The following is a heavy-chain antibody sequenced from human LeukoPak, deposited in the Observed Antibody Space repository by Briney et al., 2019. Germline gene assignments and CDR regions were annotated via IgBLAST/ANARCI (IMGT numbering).Heavy chain of an antibody. V-gene: IGHV4-61*02. CDR2: IYTSGST. J-gene: IGHJ4*02. CDR3: ARSAYYDFWSGYDY. CDR1: GGSISSGSYY. Sequence: SETLSLTCAVYGGSISSGSYYWSWIRQPAGKGLEWIGRIYTSGSTNYNPSLKSRVTISVDTSKNQFSLKLSSVTAADTAVYYCARSAYYDFWSGYDYWGQGTLVTVSS. D-gene: IGHD3-3*01.